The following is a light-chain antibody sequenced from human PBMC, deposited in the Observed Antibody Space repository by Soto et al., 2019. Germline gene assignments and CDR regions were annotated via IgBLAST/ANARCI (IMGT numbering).Light chain of an antibody. CDR1: QIISNF. V-gene: IGKV1-39*01. CDR2: AAS. J-gene: IGKJ1*01. CDR3: QQSYSSPPT. Sequence: DIQMTQSPSSLSASVGDRVTITCRASQIISNFLIWYQQKPGKAPKLLIYAASSLQSGVPSRFSGSGSGPDFTLTISSLQPEDFATYYCQQSYSSPPTFGQGTKVDIK.